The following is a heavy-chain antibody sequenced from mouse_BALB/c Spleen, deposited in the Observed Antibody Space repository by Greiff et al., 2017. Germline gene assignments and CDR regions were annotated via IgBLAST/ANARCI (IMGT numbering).Heavy chain of an antibody. CDR2: IRNKANGYTT. CDR3: ATGHYRYDEDYFDY. D-gene: IGHD2-14*01. V-gene: IGHV7-3*02. J-gene: IGHJ2*01. Sequence: EVQVVESGGGLVQPGGSLRLSCATSGFTFTDYYMSWVRQPPGKALEWLGFIRNKANGYTTEYSASVKGRFTISRENSQSILYLQMNTLRAEDSATYYCATGHYRYDEDYFDYWGQGTTLTVSS. CDR1: GFTFTDYY.